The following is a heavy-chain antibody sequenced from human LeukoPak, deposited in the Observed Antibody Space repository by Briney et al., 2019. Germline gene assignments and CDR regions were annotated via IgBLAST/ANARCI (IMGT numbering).Heavy chain of an antibody. CDR2: INPNSGGT. Sequence: ASVKVSCKASGYTFTGYYMHWVRQAPGQGLEWMGWINPNSGGTNYAQKFQGRVTMTRDTSISTAYMELSRLRSDDTAVYYCARTVCSSTSCYYGPLAGFDYWGQGTLVTVSS. CDR3: ARTVCSSTSCYYGPLAGFDY. CDR1: GYTFTGYY. V-gene: IGHV1-2*02. D-gene: IGHD2-2*01. J-gene: IGHJ4*02.